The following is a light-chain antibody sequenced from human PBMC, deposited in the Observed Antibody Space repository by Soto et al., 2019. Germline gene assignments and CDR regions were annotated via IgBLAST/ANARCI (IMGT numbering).Light chain of an antibody. Sequence: DIPMTQSPSTLSSSVGDRVTITCRANQSISTWLAWFQQKPGRAPKLLIYDASTLESGVPSRFSGSGSGTEFTLTISSLQPDDFATYYCQQYDRYYTFGQGTKLDIK. J-gene: IGKJ2*01. CDR3: QQYDRYYT. V-gene: IGKV1-5*01. CDR2: DAS. CDR1: QSISTW.